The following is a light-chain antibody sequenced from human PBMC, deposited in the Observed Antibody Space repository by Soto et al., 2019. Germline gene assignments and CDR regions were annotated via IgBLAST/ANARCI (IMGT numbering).Light chain of an antibody. CDR2: GNI. V-gene: IGLV1-40*01. Sequence: QSVLTQPPSVSGAPGQRVTISCTGSSSNIGAGYDVHWYQQLPGTAPKLLIYGNINRPSGVPDRFSGSKSGTSASLAITGLQAEDEAGYYCQSYDSSLSGSVFGGGTKLTVL. J-gene: IGLJ2*01. CDR1: SSNIGAGYD. CDR3: QSYDSSLSGSV.